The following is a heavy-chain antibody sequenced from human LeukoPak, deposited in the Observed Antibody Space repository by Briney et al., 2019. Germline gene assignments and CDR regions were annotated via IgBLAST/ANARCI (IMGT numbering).Heavy chain of an antibody. J-gene: IGHJ3*02. D-gene: IGHD2-21*01. CDR3: AKDDEAIDVLRGFFDI. Sequence: GGSLRLSCAASGFTFSSYAMSWVRQAPGKGLEWVSAISGGGGGTYYANSVKGRFTISRDNSKNTVYLQMNSLRAEDTAVYYCAKDDEAIDVLRGFFDIWGQGTMVTVSS. V-gene: IGHV3-23*01. CDR1: GFTFSSYA. CDR2: ISGGGGGT.